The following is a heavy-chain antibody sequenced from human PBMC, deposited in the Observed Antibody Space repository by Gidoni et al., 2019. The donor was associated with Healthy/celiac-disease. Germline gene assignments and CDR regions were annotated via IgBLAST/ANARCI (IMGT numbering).Heavy chain of an antibody. V-gene: IGHV3-33*01. CDR3: ARDEEGYCSGGSCSGEGY. Sequence: QVQLVESGGGVVQPGRSLRLACAASGFTFSIYGRHWVRQAPGQGLEWVAVIWYDGSNKYDADSVKGRFTISRDNSKNTLYLQMNSLRAEDTAVYYCARDEEGYCSGGSCSGEGYWGQGTLVTVSS. D-gene: IGHD2-15*01. J-gene: IGHJ4*02. CDR1: GFTFSIYG. CDR2: IWYDGSNK.